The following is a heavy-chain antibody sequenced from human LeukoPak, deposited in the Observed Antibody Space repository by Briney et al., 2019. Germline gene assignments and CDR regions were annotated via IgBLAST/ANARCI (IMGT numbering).Heavy chain of an antibody. CDR2: INHSGST. V-gene: IGHV4-34*01. CDR1: GGSFSGYY. D-gene: IGHD6-19*01. J-gene: IGHJ5*02. CDR3: ASGAVAGTGRTT. Sequence: SETLSLTCAVYGGSFSGYYWSWIRQPPGKGLEWIGEINHSGSTNYNSPLKSRVTISVDTSKNQFSLKLSSVTAADTAVYYCASGAVAGTGRTTWGQGTLVTVSS.